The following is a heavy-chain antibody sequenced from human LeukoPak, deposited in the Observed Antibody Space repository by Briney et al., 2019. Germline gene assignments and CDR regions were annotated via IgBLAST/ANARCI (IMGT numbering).Heavy chain of an antibody. J-gene: IGHJ4*02. Sequence: PGGSLRLSCSASGFTSSSYSTNWVRQAPGKGLEWVSYISSRSSTIYYADSVKGRFTISRDNAKNSLYLQMNSLRAEDTAVYYCAKYFSSWSFDYWGQGTLVTVSS. CDR2: ISSRSSTI. D-gene: IGHD6-13*01. V-gene: IGHV3-48*04. CDR3: AKYFSSWSFDY. CDR1: GFTSSSYS.